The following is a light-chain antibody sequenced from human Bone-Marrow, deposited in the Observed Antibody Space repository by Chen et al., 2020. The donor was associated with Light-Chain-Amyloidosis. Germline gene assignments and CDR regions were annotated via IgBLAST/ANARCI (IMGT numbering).Light chain of an antibody. CDR1: RSNVGANG. J-gene: IGLJ3*02. CDR3: APWDDRLNGWV. Sequence: QPVLPLPPSASGPPGQRVPTPCSGGRSNVGANGVNWYQQLPGAAPNLLIFDTNRRPSGVPDRFAGYKSGTSASLAISDLQSEDEAHYYCAPWDDRLNGWVFGGGTRLTVL. CDR2: DTN. V-gene: IGLV1-44*01.